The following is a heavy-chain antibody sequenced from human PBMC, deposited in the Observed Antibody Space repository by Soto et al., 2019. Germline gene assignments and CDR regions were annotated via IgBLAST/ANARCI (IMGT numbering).Heavy chain of an antibody. CDR2: MNPNSGNT. D-gene: IGHD1-26*01. V-gene: IGHV1-8*01. CDR1: GYTFTSYD. CDR3: ASDHRADSGSYYVSYYSGMDV. J-gene: IGHJ6*02. Sequence: ASVKVSCKASGYTFTSYDINWVRQATGQGLEWMGWMNPNSGNTGYAQKFQSRVTMTRNTSISTAYMELSSLRYEDTAVYYCASDHRADSGSYYVSYYSGMDVWGQGTTVTVSS.